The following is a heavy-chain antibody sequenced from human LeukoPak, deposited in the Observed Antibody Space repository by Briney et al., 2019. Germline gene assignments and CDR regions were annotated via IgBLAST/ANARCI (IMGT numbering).Heavy chain of an antibody. J-gene: IGHJ4*02. CDR2: FSAYTGNT. Sequence: ASVKVSCKASGYTFTSYGITWVRQAPGQGLEWMGWFSAYTGNTNYAQKYQGRVTMTTDTSTSTAYMELRGMRSDDTAVYYCARRNIAVAAPFDYWGQGTLVTVSS. D-gene: IGHD6-19*01. V-gene: IGHV1-18*01. CDR1: GYTFTSYG. CDR3: ARRNIAVAAPFDY.